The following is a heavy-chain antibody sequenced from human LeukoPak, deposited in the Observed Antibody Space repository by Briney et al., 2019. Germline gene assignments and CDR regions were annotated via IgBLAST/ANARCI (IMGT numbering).Heavy chain of an antibody. J-gene: IGHJ4*02. V-gene: IGHV3-23*01. D-gene: IGHD2-2*01. CDR3: ARDRYCVSTNCPYDF. Sequence: GGSLSLSCAVSGFTSSDYTMNWVRQSPGKVLEWVSGISVSDDSTYYADSVKGRFTISRDKSNNMLHLQMNSLRAEDTAFYYCARDRYCVSTNCPYDFWGQGTPVTVSS. CDR2: ISVSDDST. CDR1: GFTSSDYT.